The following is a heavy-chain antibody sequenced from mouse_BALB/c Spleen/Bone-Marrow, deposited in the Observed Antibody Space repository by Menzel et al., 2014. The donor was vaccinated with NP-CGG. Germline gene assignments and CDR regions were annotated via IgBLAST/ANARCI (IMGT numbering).Heavy chain of an antibody. J-gene: IGHJ4*01. CDR3: ARSLLRYYAMDY. CDR2: INPYNDGT. Sequence: VQLKESGPELVKPGASVKISCKASGYTFTSHVMHWVKPKSGQGLEWIGYINPYNDGTKYNEKFKGKATLTSDKSSSTAYMELSSLTSEDSAVYYCARSLLRYYAMDYWGQGTSVTVSS. D-gene: IGHD1-1*01. V-gene: IGHV1-14*01. CDR1: GYTFTSHV.